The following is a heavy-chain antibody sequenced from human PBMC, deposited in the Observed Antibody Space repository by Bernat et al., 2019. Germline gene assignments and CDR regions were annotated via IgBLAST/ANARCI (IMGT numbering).Heavy chain of an antibody. CDR3: ARGVYFAGYSRYYYYYYGMDV. CDR2: IWYDGSNK. J-gene: IGHJ6*02. V-gene: IGHV3-33*01. CDR1: GFTFSSYG. D-gene: IGHD6-13*01. Sequence: QVQLVESGGGVVQPGRSLRLSCAASGFTFSSYGMHWVRQAPGKGLEWVAVIWYDGSNKYYADSVKGRFTISRDNSKNTLYLQMNSLRAEDPAVYYCARGVYFAGYSRYYYYYYGMDVWGQGTTVTVSS.